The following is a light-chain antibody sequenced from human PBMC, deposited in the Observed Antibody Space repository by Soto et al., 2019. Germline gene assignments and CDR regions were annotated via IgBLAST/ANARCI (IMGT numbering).Light chain of an antibody. CDR1: QSSSSR. Sequence: DIQITQVPSTLSASVEDRVTITQRASQSSSSRLAWDQQKPGKAPKFLVYDASNLESGVPSRFSGSGSGTEFTLTISSLQPDDFATYYCQQYNSYSVTFGQGTKVDIK. CDR2: DAS. V-gene: IGKV1-5*01. CDR3: QQYNSYSVT. J-gene: IGKJ1*01.